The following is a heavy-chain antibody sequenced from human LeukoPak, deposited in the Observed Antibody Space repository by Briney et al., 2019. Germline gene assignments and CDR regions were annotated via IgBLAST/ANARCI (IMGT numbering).Heavy chain of an antibody. CDR1: GFTFSSYA. CDR2: ISSNGGST. Sequence: GGSLRLSCSASGFTFSSYAMHWVRQAPGKGLEYVSAISSNGGSTYYADSVKGRFTISRDNSKNTLYLQMNSLRAEDTAVYYCARDMGYCSSTSCYLYFQHWGQGTLVTVSS. CDR3: ARDMGYCSSTSCYLYFQH. V-gene: IGHV3-64*04. J-gene: IGHJ1*01. D-gene: IGHD2-2*01.